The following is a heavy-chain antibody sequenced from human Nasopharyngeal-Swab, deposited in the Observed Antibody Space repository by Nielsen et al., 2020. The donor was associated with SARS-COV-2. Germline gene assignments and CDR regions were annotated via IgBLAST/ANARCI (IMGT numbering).Heavy chain of an antibody. J-gene: IGHJ3*01. Sequence: GESLKISCAASGFDFWKYAMSWVRPAPGKGLEWVSTVSHNDGSLTFYADSVKGRFTISRDTSKNTVSLQMNSLRAEDTAVYYCAKDDFCPACAFDVWGQGTIVTVSS. CDR1: GFDFWKYA. CDR3: AKDDFCPACAFDV. D-gene: IGHD2-21*02. CDR2: VSHNDGSLT. V-gene: IGHV3-23*01.